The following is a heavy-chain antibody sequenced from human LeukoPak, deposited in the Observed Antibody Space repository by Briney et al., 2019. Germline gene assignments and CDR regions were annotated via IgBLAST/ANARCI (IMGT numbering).Heavy chain of an antibody. V-gene: IGHV1-2*02. Sequence: GASVTVSCKASGYTFTGYYMHWVRQAPGQGLEWMGWINPNSGGTNYAQKFQGRVTMTRDTSISTAYMELSRLRSDDTAVYYCARVGVLRYFGLGFGEDAFDIWGQGTMVTVSS. CDR3: ARVGVLRYFGLGFGEDAFDI. CDR1: GYTFTGYY. D-gene: IGHD3-9*01. J-gene: IGHJ3*02. CDR2: INPNSGGT.